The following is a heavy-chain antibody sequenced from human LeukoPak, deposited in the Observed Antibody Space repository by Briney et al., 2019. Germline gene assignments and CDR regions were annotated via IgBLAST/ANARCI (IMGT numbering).Heavy chain of an antibody. D-gene: IGHD6-13*01. CDR3: AREPGYSSSWYEGFDY. J-gene: IGHJ4*02. CDR1: GGTFSSYA. Sequence: ASVKVSCKASGGTFSSYAISWVRQAPGQGLEWMGWISAYNGNTNYAQKLQGRVTMTTDTSTSTAYMELRSLRSDDTAVYYCAREPGYSSSWYEGFDYWGQGTLVTVSS. V-gene: IGHV1-18*01. CDR2: ISAYNGNT.